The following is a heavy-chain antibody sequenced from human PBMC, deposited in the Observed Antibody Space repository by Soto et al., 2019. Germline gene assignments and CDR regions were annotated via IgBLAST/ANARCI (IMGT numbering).Heavy chain of an antibody. J-gene: IGHJ4*02. CDR2: IYNSGST. V-gene: IGHV4-39*01. CDR3: ASRERMFSVAGTGAFDY. CDR1: GGSISSSSYY. Sequence: QLQLQESGPGLVKPSETLSLTCTVSGGSISSSSYYWGWIRQPPGKGLEWIGSIYNSGSTYYNPSLKSRVTISVHTSKNQFSLKLSSVTAADTAVYYCASRERMFSVAGTGAFDYWGQGTLVTVSS. D-gene: IGHD6-19*01.